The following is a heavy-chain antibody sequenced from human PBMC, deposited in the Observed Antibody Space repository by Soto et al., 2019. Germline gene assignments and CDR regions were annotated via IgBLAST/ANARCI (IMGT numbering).Heavy chain of an antibody. CDR2: SYWDDDK. Sequence: QITLKESGPTLVKPTQTLTLTCTFSGFSLSTSGVGVGWIRQPPGKALEWLALSYWDDDKRYSPSLKSRITITKDTYKNQVVLTTSNMYPVVAVTDYCAHTDYDYYGMAVLGQGTTVTVS. J-gene: IGHJ6*02. CDR3: AHTDYDYYGMAV. V-gene: IGHV2-5*02. CDR1: GFSLSTSGVG.